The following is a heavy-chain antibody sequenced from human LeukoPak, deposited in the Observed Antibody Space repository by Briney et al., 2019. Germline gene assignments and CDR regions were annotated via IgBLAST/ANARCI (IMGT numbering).Heavy chain of an antibody. Sequence: GGSLRLSCVGSGFVFSKYAVHWVRQAPGKGLEWVAVIWYDGSNKYYAGSVKGRFTISRDNSKNTLYLQMNSLRAEDTAVYYCARDLPYDSSGYPLDYWGQGTLVTVSS. CDR1: GFVFSKYA. J-gene: IGHJ4*02. D-gene: IGHD3-22*01. V-gene: IGHV3-33*08. CDR3: ARDLPYDSSGYPLDY. CDR2: IWYDGSNK.